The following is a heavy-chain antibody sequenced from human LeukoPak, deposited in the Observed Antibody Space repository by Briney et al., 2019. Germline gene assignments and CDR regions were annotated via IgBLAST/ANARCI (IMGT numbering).Heavy chain of an antibody. D-gene: IGHD2-15*01. V-gene: IGHV3-30*18. J-gene: IGHJ1*01. CDR3: AKDKRGYCSGGSCYTNFQH. CDR2: ISYDGSNK. CDR1: GFTFSSYG. Sequence: GGSLRLSCAASGFTFSSYGMHWVRQAPGKGLEWVAVISYDGSNKYYADCVKGRFTISRDNSKNTLYLQMNSLRAEDTAVYYCAKDKRGYCSGGSCYTNFQHWGQGTLVTVSS.